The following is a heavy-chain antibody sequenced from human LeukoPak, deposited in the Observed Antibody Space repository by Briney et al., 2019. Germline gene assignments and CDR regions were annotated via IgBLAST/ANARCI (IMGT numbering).Heavy chain of an antibody. CDR2: INPNSGGT. CDR1: GYTFTGYY. J-gene: IGHJ4*02. Sequence: EASVKVSCKASGYTFTGYYMHWVRQAPGQGLEWMGWINPNSGGTNYAQKFQGRVTMTRDTSISTAYMELSRLRSDDTAVYYCVSTCSSTSCAAFDYWGQGTLVAVSS. CDR3: VSTCSSTSCAAFDY. V-gene: IGHV1-2*02. D-gene: IGHD2-2*01.